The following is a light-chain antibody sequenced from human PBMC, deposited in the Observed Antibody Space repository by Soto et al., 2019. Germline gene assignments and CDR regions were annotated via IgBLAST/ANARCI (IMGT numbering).Light chain of an antibody. Sequence: IVMTQSPDSLGVSLGERATINCKSNETILYGSDNKNYLSWYQQKPGQPPNLLIYWASTRKYGVPERFSGSGSGTDFTLSISNLQAEDVAVYYCHQYYSPPFAFGPGTKVHL. J-gene: IGKJ3*01. CDR1: ETILYGSDNKNY. V-gene: IGKV4-1*01. CDR3: HQYYSPPFA. CDR2: WAS.